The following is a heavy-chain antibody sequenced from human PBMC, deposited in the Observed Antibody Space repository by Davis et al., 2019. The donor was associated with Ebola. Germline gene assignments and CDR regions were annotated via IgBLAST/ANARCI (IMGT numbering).Heavy chain of an antibody. V-gene: IGHV1-69*13. CDR3: ARGRPWLWVATPVRFDS. J-gene: IGHJ4*02. Sequence: SVKVSCKASRGTFGSYAISWVRQAPGQGLKWMGGVIPMFGTSKYAQKFQDRVTITADESTSTAYMELSSLRSDDTAVYYCARGRPWLWVATPVRFDSWGLGTLVIVSS. D-gene: IGHD5-12*01. CDR2: VIPMFGTS. CDR1: RGTFGSYA.